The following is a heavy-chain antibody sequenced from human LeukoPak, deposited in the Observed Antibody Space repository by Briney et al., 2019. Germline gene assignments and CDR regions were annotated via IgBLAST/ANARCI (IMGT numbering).Heavy chain of an antibody. CDR2: INHSGST. V-gene: IGHV4-34*01. Sequence: SETLSLTCAVYGGSFSGYYWSWIRQSPGKGLEWIGEINHSGSTNYNPSLKSRVTISVDTSKNQFSLKLSSVTAADTAVYYCARVAYSSGWKHWGQGTLVTVSS. D-gene: IGHD6-19*01. CDR3: ARVAYSSGWKH. J-gene: IGHJ1*01. CDR1: GGSFSGYY.